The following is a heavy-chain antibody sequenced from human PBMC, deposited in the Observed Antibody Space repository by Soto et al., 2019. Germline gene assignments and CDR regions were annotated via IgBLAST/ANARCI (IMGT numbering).Heavy chain of an antibody. CDR1: GYTFTSYG. V-gene: IGHV1-18*01. CDR2: ISAYNGNT. Sequence: ASVKVSCKASGYTFTSYGISWVRQAPGQGLEWMGWISAYNGNTNYAQKLQGRVTMTTDTSTSTAYMELRSLRSDDTAVYYCARDDDYIWGRYRPTPFDYWGQGTLVTVSS. D-gene: IGHD3-16*02. CDR3: ARDDDYIWGRYRPTPFDY. J-gene: IGHJ4*02.